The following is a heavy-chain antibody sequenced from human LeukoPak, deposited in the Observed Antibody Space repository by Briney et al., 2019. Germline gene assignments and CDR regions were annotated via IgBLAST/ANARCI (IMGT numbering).Heavy chain of an antibody. D-gene: IGHD3-22*01. Sequence: PGGSLRLSCAASGFTVSSNYMRWVRQAPGKGLEWVSVIYSGGRTYYSDSLKDRCTISRDKSKNTLYLQMNSHRAYAAAVYYCARLFPYYYDKSGHFDYWGQGTLVTVSS. CDR1: GFTVSSNY. CDR3: ARLFPYYYDKSGHFDY. CDR2: IYSGGRT. V-gene: IGHV3-53*01. J-gene: IGHJ4*02.